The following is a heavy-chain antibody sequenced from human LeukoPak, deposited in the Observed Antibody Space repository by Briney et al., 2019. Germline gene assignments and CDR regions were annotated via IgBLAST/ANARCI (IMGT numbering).Heavy chain of an antibody. CDR2: IYYSGSS. D-gene: IGHD1-26*01. CDR1: GGSVSGISYY. Sequence: PSETLSLTCSVSGGSVSGISYYWGWIRQPPGKGLEWVGTIYYSGSSYNNPSLESRVVISVDTSRNQFSLKLTSVTATDTAVYYCARQGAVGATGFDFWGQGILVTVSS. J-gene: IGHJ4*02. CDR3: ARQGAVGATGFDF. V-gene: IGHV4-39*01.